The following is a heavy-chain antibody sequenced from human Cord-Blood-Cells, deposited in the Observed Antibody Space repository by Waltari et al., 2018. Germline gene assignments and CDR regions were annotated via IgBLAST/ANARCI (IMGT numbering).Heavy chain of an antibody. CDR2: IYHSGST. V-gene: IGHV4-38-2*01. D-gene: IGHD6-13*01. CDR3: ASGYSSSDY. J-gene: IGHJ4*02. CDR1: GYSISSGYS. Sequence: QVQLQESGPGLVKPSETLSPTCAVPGYSISSGYSWGWIRQPPGKGLEWIGSIYHSGSTYYNPSLKSRVTISVDTSKNQFSLKLSSVTAADTAVYYCASGYSSSDYWGQGTLVTVSS.